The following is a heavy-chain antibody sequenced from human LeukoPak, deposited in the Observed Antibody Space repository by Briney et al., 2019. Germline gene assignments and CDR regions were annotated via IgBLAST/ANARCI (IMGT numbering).Heavy chain of an antibody. CDR3: ASSRGYYYYMDV. V-gene: IGHV4-4*02. CDR1: GGSISSSNW. CDR2: IYHSGST. J-gene: IGHJ6*03. Sequence: SETLSLTCAVSGGSISSSNWWSWIRQPPGKGLEWIGSIYHSGSTYYNPSLKSRVTISVDTSKNQFSLKLSSVTAADTAVYYCASSRGYYYYMDVWGKGTTVTVSS. D-gene: IGHD6-25*01.